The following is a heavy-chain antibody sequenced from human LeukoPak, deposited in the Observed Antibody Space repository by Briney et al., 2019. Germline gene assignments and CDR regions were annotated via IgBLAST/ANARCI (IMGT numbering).Heavy chain of an antibody. CDR2: ISYGGAT. J-gene: IGHJ4*02. D-gene: IGHD1-26*01. CDR1: GGSISSYY. Sequence: SETLSLTCTVSGGSISSYYWSWIRQPPGKGLEWIGYISYGGATSYNPSLKRRVTISVDSPKNRFSLRLSSLTAADTALYYCARHVGTLDYFDYWGPGSLVTVSS. CDR3: ARHVGTLDYFDY. V-gene: IGHV4-59*08.